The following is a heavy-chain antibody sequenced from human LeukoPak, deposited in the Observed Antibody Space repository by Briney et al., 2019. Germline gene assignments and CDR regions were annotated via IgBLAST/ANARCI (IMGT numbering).Heavy chain of an antibody. CDR3: ASGRGGD. D-gene: IGHD2-15*01. J-gene: IGHJ4*02. Sequence: PGGSLRLSCAVAGVAVNSYFMGWVRQAPGKGLEWVSLISSEGFTYYADSVKGRFTISRDNSKNTLYLQMNSLRAEDTAFYYCASGRGGDWGQGALVTVSS. CDR2: ISSEGFT. V-gene: IGHV3-53*01. CDR1: GVAVNSYF.